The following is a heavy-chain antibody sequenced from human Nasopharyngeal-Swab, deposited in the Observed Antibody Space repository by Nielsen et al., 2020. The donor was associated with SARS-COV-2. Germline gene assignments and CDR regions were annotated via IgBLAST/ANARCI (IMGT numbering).Heavy chain of an antibody. V-gene: IGHV4-34*01. D-gene: IGHD5-18*01. CDR2: INHSGST. CDR1: GGSFSGYY. J-gene: IGHJ4*02. Sequence: SETLSLTCAVYGGSFSGYYWSWIRQPPGKGLEWIGEINHSGSTNYNPSLKSRVTISVDTSTNQFSLKLSSVTAADTAVYYCARGLTAMVFGDGGYSYGFPLFDYWGQGTLVTVSS. CDR3: ARGLTAMVFGDGGYSYGFPLFDY.